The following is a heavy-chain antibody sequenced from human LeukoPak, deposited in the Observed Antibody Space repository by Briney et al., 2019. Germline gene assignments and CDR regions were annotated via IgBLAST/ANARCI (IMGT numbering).Heavy chain of an antibody. CDR3: ARDGYQVPTTFGTFDP. J-gene: IGHJ5*02. D-gene: IGHD3-3*01. CDR2: ISYDGSNK. CDR1: GFTFSSYG. V-gene: IGHV3-30*03. Sequence: GGSLRLSCAASGFTFSSYGMHWVRQAPGKGLEWVAVISYDGSNKYYADSVKGRFTISRDNAEDSLYLQMNSLRAEDTAVYYCARDGYQVPTTFGTFDPWGQGTLVTVSS.